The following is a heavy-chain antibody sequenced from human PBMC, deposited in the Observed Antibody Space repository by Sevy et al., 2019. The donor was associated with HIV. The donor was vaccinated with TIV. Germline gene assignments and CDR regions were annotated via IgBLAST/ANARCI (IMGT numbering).Heavy chain of an antibody. CDR1: GGSISSSSYY. J-gene: IGHJ4*02. CDR3: ASQDGYCCGRSCFGIDY. Sequence: SESLSLTCTVSGGSISSSSYYCGWIRQPPGKGLEWIGSIYYSGSTYYNPSLKSRVTISVDTSKNQFSLKLSSVTAADTALYYCASQDGYCCGRSCFGIDYWGQGTTVTVSS. CDR2: IYYSGST. V-gene: IGHV4-39*01. D-gene: IGHD2-15*01.